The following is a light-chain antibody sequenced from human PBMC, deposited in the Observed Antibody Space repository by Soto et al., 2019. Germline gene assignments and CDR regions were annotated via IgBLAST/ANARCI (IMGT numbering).Light chain of an antibody. J-gene: IGKJ1*01. CDR1: QGIRDA. CDR3: LQQNSYPQT. Sequence: DIQMTQSPSSLSASVGDRVTITCRASQGIRDALGWYQQKPGKAPKRLIYAASSLQSGVPSRVTGSGAGTEFTLTISSLQPEDFATYYCLQQNSYPQTVGQGTKVEIK. CDR2: AAS. V-gene: IGKV1-17*01.